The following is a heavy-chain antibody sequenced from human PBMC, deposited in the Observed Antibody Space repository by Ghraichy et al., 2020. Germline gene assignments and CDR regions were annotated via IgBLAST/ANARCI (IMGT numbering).Heavy chain of an antibody. D-gene: IGHD5-18*01. V-gene: IGHV3-30-3*01. J-gene: IGHJ4*02. CDR1: GFTFSSYA. Sequence: GGSLRLSCAASGFTFSSYAMHWVRQAPGKGLGWVAVISYDGSNKYYADSVKGRFTISRDNSKNTLYLQMNSLRAEDTAVYYCARDGATAMGDYWGQGTLVTVSS. CDR3: ARDGATAMGDY. CDR2: ISYDGSNK.